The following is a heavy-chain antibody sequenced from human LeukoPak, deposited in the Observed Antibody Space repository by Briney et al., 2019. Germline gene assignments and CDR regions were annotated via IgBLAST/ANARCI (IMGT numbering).Heavy chain of an antibody. Sequence: GGSLRLSCAASGFTFSSYAMGWVRQAAGQGMEWVSAISGSGGSTYYADSVKGRFTISRANSKNTLYLQMNSLRAEDTAVYYCAKDYGDLYWYFDLWGRGTLVTVSS. J-gene: IGHJ2*01. CDR1: GFTFSSYA. CDR3: AKDYGDLYWYFDL. D-gene: IGHD4-17*01. CDR2: ISGSGGST. V-gene: IGHV3-23*01.